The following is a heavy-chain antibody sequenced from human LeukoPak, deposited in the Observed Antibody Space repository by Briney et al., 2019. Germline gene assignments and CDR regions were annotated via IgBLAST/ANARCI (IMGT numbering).Heavy chain of an antibody. CDR1: GGSFSGYY. D-gene: IGHD6-19*01. CDR2: INHSGST. CDR3: AKLSSGWYYFDY. V-gene: IGHV4-34*01. J-gene: IGHJ4*02. Sequence: KPSETLSLTCAVYGGSFSGYYWSWIRQPPGKGLEWIGEINHSGSTNYNPSLKSRVTISVDTSKNQFSLKLSSVTAADTAVYYCAKLSSGWYYFDYWGQGALVTVSS.